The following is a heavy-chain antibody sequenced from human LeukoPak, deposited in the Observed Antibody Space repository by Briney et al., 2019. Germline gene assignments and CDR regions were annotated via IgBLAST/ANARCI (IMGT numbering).Heavy chain of an antibody. D-gene: IGHD3-3*01. Sequence: QPGGSLRLSCAASGFTFSSYAMSWVRQAPGKGLEWVSAISGSGGSTYYADSVKGRFTISRDNSKNTLYLQMNSLRAEDTAVYYCATQTFGVVAPAVDWGQGTLVTVSS. V-gene: IGHV3-23*01. CDR1: GFTFSSYA. J-gene: IGHJ4*02. CDR2: ISGSGGST. CDR3: ATQTFGVVAPAVD.